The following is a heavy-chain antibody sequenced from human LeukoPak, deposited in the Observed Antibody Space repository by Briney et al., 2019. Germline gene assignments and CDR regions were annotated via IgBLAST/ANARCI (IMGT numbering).Heavy chain of an antibody. CDR3: ARVYDYGGNRPPGYYYMDV. CDR2: IKQDGSEK. Sequence: PGGSLRLSCAASGFTLSSYWMSWVRRAPGKGLEWVANIKQDGSEKYYVDSVKGRFTISRDNARNSLYLQMNSLRAEDTAVYYCARVYDYGGNRPPGYYYMDVWGKGTTVTISS. V-gene: IGHV3-7*01. J-gene: IGHJ6*03. CDR1: GFTLSSYW. D-gene: IGHD4-23*01.